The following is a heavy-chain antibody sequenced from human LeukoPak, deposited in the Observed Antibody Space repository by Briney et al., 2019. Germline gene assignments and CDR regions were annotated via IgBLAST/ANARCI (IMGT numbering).Heavy chain of an antibody. CDR2: INPNSGGT. V-gene: IGHV1-2*02. CDR3: ARDQGGYYSSSWVFDY. D-gene: IGHD6-13*01. CDR1: GGTFSSYA. Sequence: ASVKVSCKASGGTFSSYAVSWVRQAPGQGLGWMGWINPNSGGTNFAQNFQGRVTMTRDTSISTAYMELSRLRSDDTAVYYCARDQGGYYSSSWVFDYWGQGTLVTVSS. J-gene: IGHJ4*02.